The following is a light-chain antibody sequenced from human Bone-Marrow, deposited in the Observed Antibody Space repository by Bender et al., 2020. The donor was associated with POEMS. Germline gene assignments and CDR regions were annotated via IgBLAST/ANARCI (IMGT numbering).Light chain of an antibody. CDR2: DVN. J-gene: IGLJ2*01. CDR1: SDIGRYTY. Sequence: QSALTQPRSVSGSPGQSVTISCTGTSDIGRYTYVSWYQQFPGKAPKLIIYDVNRRPSGVHARFSASKSANASSLTISGLQDEDEADYYCFSYSGPSGLFFGGGTTLTVL. V-gene: IGLV2-11*01. CDR3: FSYSGPSGLF.